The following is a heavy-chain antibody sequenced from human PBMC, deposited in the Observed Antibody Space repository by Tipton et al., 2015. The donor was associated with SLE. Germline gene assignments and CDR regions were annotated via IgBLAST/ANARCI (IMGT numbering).Heavy chain of an antibody. CDR1: GFTFSDWS. J-gene: IGHJ6*03. CDR3: ARRDYYMDV. V-gene: IGHV3-21*06. CDR2: ITSSSGHI. Sequence: SLRLSCAASGFTFSDWSMNWVRQAPGKGLEWVSSITSSSGHIYYSDSVKGRFTISRDNAQNSLFLQMGSLRAEDTAVYFCARRDYYMDVWSKGTTVTVSS.